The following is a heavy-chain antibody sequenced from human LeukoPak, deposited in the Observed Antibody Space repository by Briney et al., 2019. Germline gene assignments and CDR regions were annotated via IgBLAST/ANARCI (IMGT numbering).Heavy chain of an antibody. CDR2: MNPNSGNT. Sequence: ASVKVSCKASGYTFTSYDINWVRQATGQGLEWMGWMNPNSGNTGYAQKFQGRVTMTRDTSTSTVYMELSSLRSEDTAVYYCARDGATTGYFQHWGQGTLVTVSS. CDR3: ARDGATTGYFQH. D-gene: IGHD1-26*01. V-gene: IGHV1-8*01. CDR1: GYTFTSYD. J-gene: IGHJ1*01.